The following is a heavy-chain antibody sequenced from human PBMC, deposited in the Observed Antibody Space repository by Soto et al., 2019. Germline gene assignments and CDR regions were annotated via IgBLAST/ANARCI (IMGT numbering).Heavy chain of an antibody. CDR2: MYGGGST. J-gene: IGHJ5*02. CDR1: GFTVSTNY. V-gene: IGHV3-66*01. D-gene: IGHD6-25*01. CDR3: ADVISGP. Sequence: EVQLVESGGAWVQPGGSLRLYCAASGFTVSTNYMSWVRQAPGKGLEWVSVMYGGGSTSYADYVRGRFTISRDDSMPKLYLQMNRMIAEDRSVYYCADVISGPWGQGTLVNVSS.